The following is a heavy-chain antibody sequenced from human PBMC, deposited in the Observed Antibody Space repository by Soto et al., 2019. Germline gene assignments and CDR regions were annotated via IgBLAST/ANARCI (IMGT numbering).Heavy chain of an antibody. V-gene: IGHV4-31*03. CDR3: ARYCSGGSCRYFDY. J-gene: IGHJ4*02. D-gene: IGHD2-15*01. Sequence: QVQLQESGPGLVKPSQTLSLTCTVSGGSISSGAYYWSWIRQHPGKGLEWIGYIYYSGNTYYNPSLKSRVTISVDTSKNQFSLKLSSVTAADTAVYYCARYCSGGSCRYFDYWGQGTLVTVSS. CDR2: IYYSGNT. CDR1: GGSISSGAYY.